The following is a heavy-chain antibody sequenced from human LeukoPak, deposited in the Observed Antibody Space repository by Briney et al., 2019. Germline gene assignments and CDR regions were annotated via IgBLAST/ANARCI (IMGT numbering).Heavy chain of an antibody. CDR1: VYTFTSYA. J-gene: IGHJ3*02. Sequence: ASVKVSCKASVYTFTSYAMHWVRPAPRQRLEWVGWINAGNGNTKYSQKFQGRVTITRETFARTGYMELSSMRSEGTAVYYCARDNFEVLLWFGELKNDAFDIWGQGTMVTVSS. D-gene: IGHD3-10*01. CDR3: ARDNFEVLLWFGELKNDAFDI. V-gene: IGHV1-3*01. CDR2: INAGNGNT.